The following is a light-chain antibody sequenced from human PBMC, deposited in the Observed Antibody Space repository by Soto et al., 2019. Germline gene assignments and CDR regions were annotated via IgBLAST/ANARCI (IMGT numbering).Light chain of an antibody. CDR1: QSVISDY. J-gene: IGKJ2*01. CDR3: QQYGSSPYT. CDR2: GAS. Sequence: EIVLPQSPGTLSLSPGDRATLSCRASQSVISDYLAWYQQKPGQAPRLLLYGASNRASGIPDRFSGSGSGTDFTLTINRMEPEDFAVYSCQQYGSSPYTFGQGTKLEIK. V-gene: IGKV3-20*01.